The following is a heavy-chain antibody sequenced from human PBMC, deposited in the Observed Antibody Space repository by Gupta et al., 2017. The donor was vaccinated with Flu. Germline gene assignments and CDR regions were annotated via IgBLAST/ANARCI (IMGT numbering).Heavy chain of an antibody. CDR3: ARGGSGSGIVYYYYGMDV. Sequence: QVQLVQSGAEVKKTGSSVKVSCKASGGTFSSYAISWVRQAPGQGLEWMGGIIPIFGTANYAHKFQGRVTITADKSTSTAYMELSSLRSEDTAVYYCARGGSGSGIVYYYYGMDVWGQGTTVTVSS. CDR1: GGTFSSYA. CDR2: IIPIFGTA. J-gene: IGHJ6*02. D-gene: IGHD3-10*01. V-gene: IGHV1-69*06.